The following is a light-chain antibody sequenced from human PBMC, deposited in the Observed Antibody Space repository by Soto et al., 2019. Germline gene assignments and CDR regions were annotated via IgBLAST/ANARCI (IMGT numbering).Light chain of an antibody. CDR1: QSVSSSN. CDR3: QRYGTSPLYT. Sequence: EIVLTQSPGTLSLSPGERATLSCRASQSVSSSNLAWYQQKPGQAPRLLIYGASSRATGIPDRFSGSGSGTDFTLSISRLEPEDFAVYYCQRYGTSPLYTFGQGTILEI. J-gene: IGKJ2*01. CDR2: GAS. V-gene: IGKV3-20*01.